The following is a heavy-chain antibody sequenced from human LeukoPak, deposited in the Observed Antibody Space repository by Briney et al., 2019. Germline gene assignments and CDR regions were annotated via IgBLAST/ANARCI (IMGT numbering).Heavy chain of an antibody. V-gene: IGHV3-23*01. Sequence: GGSLRLSCAASGFTLSSYAMSWVRQAPRKGLEWVSAISGSGGSTYYADSVKGRFTISRDNSKNTLYLQMNSLRAEDTTVYYCAKLATKAFDIWGQGTMVTVSS. CDR2: ISGSGGST. CDR3: AKLATKAFDI. CDR1: GFTLSSYA. D-gene: IGHD2-8*01. J-gene: IGHJ3*02.